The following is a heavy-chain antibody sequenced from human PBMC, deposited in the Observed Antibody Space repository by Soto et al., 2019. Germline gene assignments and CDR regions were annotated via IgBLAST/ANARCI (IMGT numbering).Heavy chain of an antibody. J-gene: IGHJ4*02. CDR3: ATSRRDYYDSSGYSAGDY. CDR1: GGTFSSYA. Sequence: SVKVSCKASGGTFSSYAISWVRQAPGQGLEWMGGIIPIFGTANYAQKFQGRVTITADKSTSTAYMELSSLRSEDTAVYYCATSRRDYYDSSGYSAGDYWGQGTLVTV. D-gene: IGHD3-22*01. CDR2: IIPIFGTA. V-gene: IGHV1-69*06.